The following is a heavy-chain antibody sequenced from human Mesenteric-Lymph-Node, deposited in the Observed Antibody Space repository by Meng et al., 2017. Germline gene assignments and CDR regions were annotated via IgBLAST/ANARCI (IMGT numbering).Heavy chain of an antibody. V-gene: IGHV3-66*02. CDR1: GFTVSSNY. CDR2: IYSGGST. CDR3: ARANWEIKIYYGMDV. J-gene: IGHJ6*02. Sequence: GESLKISCAASGFTVSSNYMSWVRQAPGKGLEWVSAIYSGGSTYYADSVKGRFTISRDTSKNTVYLQMNSLRAEDTAVYYCARANWEIKIYYGMDVWGQGTMVTVSS. D-gene: IGHD7-27*01.